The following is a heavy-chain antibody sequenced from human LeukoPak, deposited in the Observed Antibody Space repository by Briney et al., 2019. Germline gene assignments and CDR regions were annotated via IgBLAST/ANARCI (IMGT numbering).Heavy chain of an antibody. CDR3: ATPRRDGYNYGYNWFDP. CDR2: IIPIFGTA. Sequence: SVKVSCKASGGTFSSYAISWLRQAPGQGLEWMGGIIPIFGTANYAQKFQGRVTITADESTSTAYMELSSLRSEDTAAYYCATPRRDGYNYGYNWFDPWGQGTLVTVSS. J-gene: IGHJ5*02. CDR1: GGTFSSYA. V-gene: IGHV1-69*01. D-gene: IGHD5-24*01.